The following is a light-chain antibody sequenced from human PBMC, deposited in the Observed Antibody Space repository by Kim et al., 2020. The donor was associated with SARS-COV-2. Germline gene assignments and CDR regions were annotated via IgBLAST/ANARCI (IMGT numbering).Light chain of an antibody. J-gene: IGLJ2*01. V-gene: IGLV3-19*01. CDR3: QSRDSGGNVV. CDR2: GRN. CDR1: SLRSYY. Sequence: SSELTQDPAVSVALGQTVRITCQGDSLRSYYATWYQQKPRQAPLLVIFGRNNRPSVIPDRFSGSTSGNTASLTISGAQAEDDADFYCQSRDSGGNVVFGGGTKLTVL.